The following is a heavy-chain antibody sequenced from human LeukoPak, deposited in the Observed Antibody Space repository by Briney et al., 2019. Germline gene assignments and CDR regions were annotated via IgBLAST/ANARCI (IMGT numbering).Heavy chain of an antibody. J-gene: IGHJ4*02. V-gene: IGHV4-39*01. D-gene: IGHD2-21*01. CDR1: GGSTSSSNHY. CDR3: ARHVVQSGDPAYFDY. Sequence: PSETLSLTCTVSGGSTSSSNHYWGWVRQPPGKGLEWIGSMLYSGSTYYVPSLRSRVTISVATSSNHFSLKLSSVTAADTAVYYCARHVVQSGDPAYFDYWGQGTLVTVSS. CDR2: MLYSGST.